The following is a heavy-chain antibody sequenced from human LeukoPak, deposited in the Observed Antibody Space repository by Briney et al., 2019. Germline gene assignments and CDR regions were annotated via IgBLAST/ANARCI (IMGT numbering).Heavy chain of an antibody. J-gene: IGHJ4*02. D-gene: IGHD6-19*01. Sequence: ESGPTLVSPTQTLTLTCTFSGFSLSTSGVGVGWIRQPPGKALEWLALIYWNDDKRYSPSLKSRLTITKDTSKNQVVLTMTNMDPVDTATYYCAHRGSGWYYFDYWGQGTLVTVSS. V-gene: IGHV2-5*01. CDR2: IYWNDDK. CDR3: AHRGSGWYYFDY. CDR1: GFSLSTSGVG.